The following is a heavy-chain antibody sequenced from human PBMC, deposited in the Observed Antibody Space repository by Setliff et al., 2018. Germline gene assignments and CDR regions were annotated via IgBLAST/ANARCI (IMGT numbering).Heavy chain of an antibody. CDR1: GGTFSDYH. CDR3: ARGRNIAARLLDS. CDR2: INHRGST. J-gene: IGHJ4*02. Sequence: SETLSLTCAAYGGTFSDYHWTWIRQSPEKGLEWIGEINHRGSTNYNPSLKSRVTISIDTSKYQFSLKLISMTAADTAVYYCARGRNIAARLLDSWGQGTLVTVSS. D-gene: IGHD6-6*01. V-gene: IGHV4-34*01.